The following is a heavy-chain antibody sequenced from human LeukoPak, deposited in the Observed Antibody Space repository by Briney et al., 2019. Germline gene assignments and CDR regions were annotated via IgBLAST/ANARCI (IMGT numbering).Heavy chain of an antibody. CDR2: IYYSGST. J-gene: IGHJ4*02. CDR1: GGSISSSSYY. Sequence: KPSETLSLTCTVSGGSISSSSYYWGWIRQPPGKGVEWIGSIYYSGSTYYNPSLKSRVTISVDTSKNQFSLKLSSVTAADTAVYYCATQVRIAAAFRNWGQGTLVTVSS. CDR3: ATQVRIAAAFRN. D-gene: IGHD6-13*01. V-gene: IGHV4-39*01.